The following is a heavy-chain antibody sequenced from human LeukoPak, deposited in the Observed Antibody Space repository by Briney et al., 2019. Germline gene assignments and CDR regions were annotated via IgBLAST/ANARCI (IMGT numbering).Heavy chain of an antibody. CDR3: ARGSMTTVTLADY. CDR1: GGSISNYY. D-gene: IGHD4-17*01. Sequence: SETLSLTCTVSGGSISNYYWSWIRQPPGKGLEWIGYIYYSGNTNYNPSLKSRVTISVDTSKNQLSLKLSSVTAADTAVYYCARGSMTTVTLADYWGQGTLVTVSS. V-gene: IGHV4-59*01. CDR2: IYYSGNT. J-gene: IGHJ4*02.